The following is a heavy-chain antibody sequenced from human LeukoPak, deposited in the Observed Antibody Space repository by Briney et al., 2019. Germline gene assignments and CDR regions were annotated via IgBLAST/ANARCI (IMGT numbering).Heavy chain of an antibody. D-gene: IGHD3-3*01. CDR1: GFDFSSNW. V-gene: IGHV3-74*01. CDR3: AKDHYWSIDY. CDR2: IKGDGIST. Sequence: RGSLRLSCAASGFDFSSNWMHWVRHAPGQGLVWVSRIKGDGISTNYADSVKGRFTISRDIAKNTLYLQMNSLRAEDTGVYYCAKDHYWSIDYWGRGTLVTVSS. J-gene: IGHJ4*02.